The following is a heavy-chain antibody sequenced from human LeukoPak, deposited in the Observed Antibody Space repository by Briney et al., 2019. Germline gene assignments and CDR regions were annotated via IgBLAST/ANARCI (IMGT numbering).Heavy chain of an antibody. V-gene: IGHV3-48*02. D-gene: IGHD6-19*01. Sequence: GGSLRLSCAASGYTFGPYSVRWVRHAPREGLEWISYMIGDGSTTHYAGSVKGRFTISRHNPKNSLYLQVNSLRYEETAVYYCARDPYSSGWFDFWGQGTLVTVSS. CDR2: MIGDGSTT. CDR3: ARDPYSSGWFDF. J-gene: IGHJ4*02. CDR1: GYTFGPYS.